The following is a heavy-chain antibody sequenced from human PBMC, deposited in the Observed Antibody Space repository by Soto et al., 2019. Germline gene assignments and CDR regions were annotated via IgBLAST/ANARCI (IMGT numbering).Heavy chain of an antibody. J-gene: IGHJ6*02. D-gene: IGHD3-3*01. CDR2: TYYRSKWYN. CDR3: NAGLRFWENYYCDGMDV. Sequence: PAQTLSLTCAISGDSVSSNSAARNWIRQSPSRGLEWLGRTYYRSKWYNDYAVSVKSRITINPDTSKDQFSLQLNSVTPEDTAVYYCNAGLRFWENYYCDGMDVWGQGTTVTV. V-gene: IGHV6-1*01. CDR1: GDSVSSNSAA.